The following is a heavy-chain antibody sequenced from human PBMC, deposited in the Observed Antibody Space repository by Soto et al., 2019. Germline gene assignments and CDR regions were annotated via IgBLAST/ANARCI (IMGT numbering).Heavy chain of an antibody. Sequence: SETLSLTCTVSGGSISSYYWSWIRQPPGKGLEWIGYIYYSGSTNYNPSLKSRVTISVDTSKNQFSLKLSSVTAADTAVYYCARVSRKLGYYFDYWGQGTLVTVSS. V-gene: IGHV4-59*01. J-gene: IGHJ4*02. D-gene: IGHD5-18*01. CDR2: IYYSGST. CDR3: ARVSRKLGYYFDY. CDR1: GGSISSYY.